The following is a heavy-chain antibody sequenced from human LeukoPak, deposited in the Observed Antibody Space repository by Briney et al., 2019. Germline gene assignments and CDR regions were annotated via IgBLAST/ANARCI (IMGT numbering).Heavy chain of an antibody. Sequence: GESLKISCKGSGYSFTSYWIGWVRQMPGKGLEWMGIIYPGDSDTRYSPSFQGHVTISADKSISTAYLQWSSLKASDTAMYYCARQSSPVATHSSLAIWGQGTLVTVSS. CDR3: ARQSSPVATHSSLAI. V-gene: IGHV5-51*01. CDR1: GYSFTSYW. D-gene: IGHD4-23*01. J-gene: IGHJ4*02. CDR2: IYPGDSDT.